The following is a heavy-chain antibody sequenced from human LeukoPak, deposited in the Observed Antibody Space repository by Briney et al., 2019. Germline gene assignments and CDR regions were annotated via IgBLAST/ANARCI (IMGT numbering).Heavy chain of an antibody. J-gene: IGHJ4*02. CDR1: EFTFSTYG. Sequence: PGGSLRLSCAASEFTFSTYGMHWVRQAPGKGLEWVVVISYDGSYKFYADSVKGRFTISRDNSKSTLYLQMNSLRAEDTAVYYCAKDRYSGLNTIDYWGQGTLVTVSS. CDR3: AKDRYSGLNTIDY. D-gene: IGHD6-13*01. V-gene: IGHV3-30*18. CDR2: ISYDGSYK.